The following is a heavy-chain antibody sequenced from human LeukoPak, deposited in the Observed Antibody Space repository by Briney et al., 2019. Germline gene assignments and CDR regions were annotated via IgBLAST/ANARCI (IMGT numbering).Heavy chain of an antibody. D-gene: IGHD2-2*01. J-gene: IGHJ6*02. CDR3: ARDYVVPAALYYYYGMDV. CDR1: GGSIGSYY. CDR2: IYTSGST. Sequence: SETLSLTCTVSGGSIGSYYWSWIRQPAGKGLEWIGRIYTSGSTNYNPSLKSRVTMSVDTSKNQFSLKLSSVTAADTAVYYCARDYVVPAALYYYYGMDVWGQGTTVTVSS. V-gene: IGHV4-4*07.